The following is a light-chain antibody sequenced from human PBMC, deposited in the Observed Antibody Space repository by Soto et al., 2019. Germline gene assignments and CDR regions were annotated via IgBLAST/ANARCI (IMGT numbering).Light chain of an antibody. Sequence: QSVLTQPPSASGTPGQRVTISCSGSSSNIGSNTVNWYQQLPGTAPKLLIYSNNQRPSGVPDRFFGSKSGTSASLAISGLQSEDEADYYCAAWDDSLNGPHVVFGGGTKVTVL. CDR3: AAWDDSLNGPHVV. J-gene: IGLJ2*01. CDR1: SSNIGSNT. CDR2: SNN. V-gene: IGLV1-44*01.